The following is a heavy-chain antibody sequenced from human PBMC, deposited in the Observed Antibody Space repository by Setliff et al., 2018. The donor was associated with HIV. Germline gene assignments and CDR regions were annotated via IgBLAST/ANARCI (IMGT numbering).Heavy chain of an antibody. CDR1: GYTFSNYR. J-gene: IGHJ4*02. V-gene: IGHV1-18*01. Sequence: ASVKVSCKASGYTFSNYRINWVRQAPGLGLEWMGWISDYNGKTDFAQKFQDRVSMTTDTSTTTAYMELRRLTSEDTAVYYCAKGQGPVDYWGQGTLVTVSS. CDR2: ISDYNGKT. CDR3: AKGQGPVDY.